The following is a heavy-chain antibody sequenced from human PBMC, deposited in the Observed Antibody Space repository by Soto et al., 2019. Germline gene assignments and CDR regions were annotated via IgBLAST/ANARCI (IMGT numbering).Heavy chain of an antibody. CDR1: GGSISSSSYY. CDR2: IYYSGST. J-gene: IGHJ2*01. V-gene: IGHV4-39*01. Sequence: QLQLQESGPGLVKPSETLSLTCTVSGGSISSSSYYWGWIRQPPGKGLEWIGRIYYSGSTYYNPSLKIRVTISVDTSKNQFSLKLSYVTAADTAVYYCARHYGSGWSIWYFDLWGRGTLVTVSS. D-gene: IGHD6-19*01. CDR3: ARHYGSGWSIWYFDL.